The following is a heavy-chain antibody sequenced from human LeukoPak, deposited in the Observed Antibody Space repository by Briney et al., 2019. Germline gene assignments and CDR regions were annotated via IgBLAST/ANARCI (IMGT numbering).Heavy chain of an antibody. D-gene: IGHD3-9*01. CDR1: GFTFSSYW. V-gene: IGHV3-7*01. Sequence: GGSLRLSCAASGFTFSSYWMSWVRQAPGKGLEWVANTKQDGSENYYVDSVKGRLTISRDNAKNSLYLQMHSLRAEDTAVYYCARAPGYFDWLLTWGWGPLVTVSS. CDR2: TKQDGSEN. CDR3: ARAPGYFDWLLT. J-gene: IGHJ4*02.